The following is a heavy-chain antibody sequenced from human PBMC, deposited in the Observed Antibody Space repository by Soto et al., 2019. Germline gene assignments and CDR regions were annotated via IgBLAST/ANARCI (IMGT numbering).Heavy chain of an antibody. D-gene: IGHD3-3*01. Sequence: PGLLLRLSCTACGFTFSSHPTTRVRPAPGKALVCVSSISSSSSYIYYADSVTGRFTNARDNAKSSLYLQRRSRRAKDTAVYYCARDLISDVWSGRHDAFDIWGQGTMVTVSS. J-gene: IGHJ3*02. CDR2: ISSSSSYI. V-gene: IGHV3-21*01. CDR1: GFTFSSHP. CDR3: ARDLISDVWSGRHDAFDI.